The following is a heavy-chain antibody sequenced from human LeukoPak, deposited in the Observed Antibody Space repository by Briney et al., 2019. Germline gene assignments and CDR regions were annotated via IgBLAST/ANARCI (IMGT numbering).Heavy chain of an antibody. D-gene: IGHD3-10*01. V-gene: IGHV3-53*01. CDR3: AREAYGSGTDFDY. CDR2: VYSGGST. CDR1: GFSVSSNY. J-gene: IGHJ4*02. Sequence: GGSLRLSCAASGFSVSSNYMSWVRQAPGKGLEWVSVVYSGGSTYYADSVKGRFTISRDNSKNTLYLHMNSLRAEDTAVYYCAREAYGSGTDFDYWGQGTLVTVSS.